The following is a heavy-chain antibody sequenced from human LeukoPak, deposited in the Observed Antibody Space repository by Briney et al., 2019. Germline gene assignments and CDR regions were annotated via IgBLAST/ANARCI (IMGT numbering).Heavy chain of an antibody. D-gene: IGHD2-2*01. J-gene: IGHJ5*02. CDR3: ARGRVGNWFDR. V-gene: IGHV4-4*09. Sequence: SETLSLLCTVSGGPISIYYWSWIRHPPGKGLELIGYIYTSGNTDYNPSLKSRVTISVDTSKNQFSLKLRSVTAADTAVYYCARGRVGNWFDRWGQGTLVTVSS. CDR1: GGPISIYY. CDR2: IYTSGNT.